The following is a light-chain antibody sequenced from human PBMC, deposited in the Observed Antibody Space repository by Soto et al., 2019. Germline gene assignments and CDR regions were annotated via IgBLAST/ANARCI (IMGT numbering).Light chain of an antibody. CDR3: LQQNIYPWT. CDR2: AAS. Sequence: DIQMTQSPSSLSASVGDRVTITCRASLGIRNDLGWYQQKPGKPPKRLIYAASSLQSGVPPRFSGIGFGTEFTLTISSLQAEDFAAYYCLQQNIYPWTFGQGTKGEIK. V-gene: IGKV1-17*01. CDR1: LGIRND. J-gene: IGKJ1*01.